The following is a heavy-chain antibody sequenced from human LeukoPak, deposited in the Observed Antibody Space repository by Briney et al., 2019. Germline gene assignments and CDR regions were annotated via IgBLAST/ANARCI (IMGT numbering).Heavy chain of an antibody. CDR2: MNPNSGNT. CDR3: ATPSWTGYNFDY. CDR1: GYTFTSYD. Sequence: ASVKVSCKASGYTFTSYDINWVRQATGQGLEWMGWMNPNSGNTGYAQKFQGRVTMTRNTSISTAYMELSSLRSEDTAVYYCATPSWTGYNFDYWGQGTLVTVSS. D-gene: IGHD3/OR15-3a*01. J-gene: IGHJ4*02. V-gene: IGHV1-8*01.